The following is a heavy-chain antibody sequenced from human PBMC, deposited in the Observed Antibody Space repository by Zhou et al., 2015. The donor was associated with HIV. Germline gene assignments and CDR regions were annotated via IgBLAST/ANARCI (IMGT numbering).Heavy chain of an antibody. CDR1: GGSFKNHA. J-gene: IGHJ4*02. V-gene: IGHV1-18*01. Sequence: QDRLVQSGAEVKKPGSSVKVSCKASGGSFKNHAVTWVRQAPGHGLEWMGWINADNGKTNYAQKFQGRVTLTTDRSTRTAYMELRTLRSDDAAIYYCATDDIGGYHSFNYWGQGTLVTVSS. CDR2: INADNGKT. D-gene: IGHD3-22*01. CDR3: ATDDIGGYHSFNY.